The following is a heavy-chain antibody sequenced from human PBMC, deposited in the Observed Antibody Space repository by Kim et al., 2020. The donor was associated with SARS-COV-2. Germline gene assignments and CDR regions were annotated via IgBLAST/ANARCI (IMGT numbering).Heavy chain of an antibody. CDR3: ARCGYSYGCWFDP. Sequence: YADSVKGRFTISKDNAKNSLYLQMNSLRAEDTAVYYCARCGYSYGCWFDPWGQGTLVTVSS. V-gene: IGHV3-48*03. J-gene: IGHJ5*02. D-gene: IGHD5-18*01.